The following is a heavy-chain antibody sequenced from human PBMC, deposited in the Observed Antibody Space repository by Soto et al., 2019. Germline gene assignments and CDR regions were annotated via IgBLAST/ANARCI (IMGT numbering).Heavy chain of an antibody. D-gene: IGHD4-17*01. CDR2: ISGSGGST. V-gene: IGHV3-23*01. Sequence: EVQLLESGGGLVQPGGSLRLSCAASGFTFSSYAMSWVRQAPGKGLEWVSAISGSGGSTYYADSVKGRFTISRDNSKNTLYLQMNSLRAEDTAVYYCAKGPRMHDYGDYRFDYWGQGTLVTVSS. CDR3: AKGPRMHDYGDYRFDY. J-gene: IGHJ4*02. CDR1: GFTFSSYA.